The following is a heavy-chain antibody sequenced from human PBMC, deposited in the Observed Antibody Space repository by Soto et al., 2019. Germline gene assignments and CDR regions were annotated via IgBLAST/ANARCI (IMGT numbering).Heavy chain of an antibody. Sequence: EVQLLESGGGLGQPGGSLRLSCAASGFTFSSYAMSWVRQAPGKGLEWISSISASGTNTHYADSVKGRFTISRDSSKSTLYLQMNNLSAEDTAVYYCAIRPIAATGGTFEYWGQGTLVTVSS. D-gene: IGHD6-6*01. J-gene: IGHJ4*02. CDR3: AIRPIAATGGTFEY. CDR1: GFTFSSYA. CDR2: ISASGTNT. V-gene: IGHV3-23*01.